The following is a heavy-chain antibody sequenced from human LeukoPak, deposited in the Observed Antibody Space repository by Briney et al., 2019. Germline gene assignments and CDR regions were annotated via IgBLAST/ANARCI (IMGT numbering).Heavy chain of an antibody. CDR1: GFTLSSYA. CDR3: AKDKRPGIAVAGTLDY. D-gene: IGHD6-19*01. J-gene: IGHJ4*02. Sequence: PGGSLRLSCAASGFTLSSYAMSWVRQAPGKGLEWVSAISGSGGSTYYADSVKGRFTISRDNSKNTLYLQMNSLRAEDTAVYYCAKDKRPGIAVAGTLDYWGQGTLVTVSS. CDR2: ISGSGGST. V-gene: IGHV3-23*01.